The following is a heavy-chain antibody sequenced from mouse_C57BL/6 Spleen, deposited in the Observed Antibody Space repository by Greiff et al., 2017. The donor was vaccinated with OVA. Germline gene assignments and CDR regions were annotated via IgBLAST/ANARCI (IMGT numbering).Heavy chain of an antibody. CDR3: TRHGYAMDY. CDR1: GFNIKDDY. Sequence: EVMLVESGAELVRPGASVKLSCTASGFNIKDDYMHWVKQRPEQGLEWIGWIDPENGDTEYASKFQGKATITADTSSNTAYLQLSSLTSEDTAVYYCTRHGYAMDYWGQGTSVTVSS. CDR2: IDPENGDT. V-gene: IGHV14-4*01. J-gene: IGHJ4*01. D-gene: IGHD1-1*02.